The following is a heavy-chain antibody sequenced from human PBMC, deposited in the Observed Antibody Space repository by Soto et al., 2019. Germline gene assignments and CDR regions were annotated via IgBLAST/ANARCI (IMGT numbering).Heavy chain of an antibody. Sequence: SETLSLTCAVYGGTFRGYYRRWIRQPPGKGLQRIGEINHSGSTNYNPSLKSRVTISVDTSKNQFSLKLSSVTAADTAVYYCTRGHGYDFWSGYDTGYYYYGMNVCGKGTTVSV. J-gene: IGHJ6*04. CDR2: INHSGST. CDR1: GGTFRGYY. D-gene: IGHD3-3*01. V-gene: IGHV4-34*01. CDR3: TRGHGYDFWSGYDTGYYYYGMNV.